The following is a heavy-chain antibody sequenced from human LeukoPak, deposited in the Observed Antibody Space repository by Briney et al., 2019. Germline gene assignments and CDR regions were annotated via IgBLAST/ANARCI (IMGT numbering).Heavy chain of an antibody. D-gene: IGHD6-19*01. CDR1: GFTFSSYW. CDR2: INSDGSST. J-gene: IGHJ3*02. V-gene: IGHV3-74*01. CDR3: ARDLRGGSGWYSVAAFDI. Sequence: GGSLRLSCAASGFTFSSYWMHWVRQAPGKGLVWVSRINSDGSSTSYADSVKGRFTISRDNAKNTLYLQMNSLRAEDTAVYYCARDLRGGSGWYSVAAFDIWGQGTMVTVSS.